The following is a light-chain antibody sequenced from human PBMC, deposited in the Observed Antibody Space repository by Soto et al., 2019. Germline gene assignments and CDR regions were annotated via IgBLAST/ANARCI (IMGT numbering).Light chain of an antibody. CDR3: QQSASPLEP. Sequence: LSCRASQSISRYLAWYQQKPGQAPRLLIYGASSRATGIPDRFSGSGSGTDFTLTISRLQPEDFAVYYSQQSASPLEPFAQGSKVDIK. CDR1: QSISRY. J-gene: IGKJ1*01. V-gene: IGKV3-20*01. CDR2: GAS.